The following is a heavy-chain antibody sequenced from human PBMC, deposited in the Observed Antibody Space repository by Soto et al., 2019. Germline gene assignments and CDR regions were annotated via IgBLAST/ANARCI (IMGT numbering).Heavy chain of an antibody. CDR1: GFSFTSYG. CDR2: ISAYSGNA. Sequence: QAQLVQSGAEVKKPGASVKVSCKASGFSFTSYGFSWVRQAPGQGLELMGWISAYSGNAKYEEKIQDRVTMTTDTASNTVYMEVRTLRSDVTAVYSCARRRSWTFYEAFDIWGQGTMVNVSP. D-gene: IGHD3-16*02. CDR3: ARRRSWTFYEAFDI. V-gene: IGHV1-18*04. J-gene: IGHJ3*02.